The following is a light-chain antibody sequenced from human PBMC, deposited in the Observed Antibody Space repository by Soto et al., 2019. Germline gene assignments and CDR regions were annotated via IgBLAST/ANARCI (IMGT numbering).Light chain of an antibody. Sequence: DFQMTQSPSTLSASVGDRVTITCRASQSISNRLAWYQQKPGKVPKLLIYDASSLEGGVPSRFSGSGSGTEFTLTISSLQSDDFATYYCQKCKIAPFTFGGGTKVEMK. CDR2: DAS. CDR3: QKCKIAPFT. CDR1: QSISNR. V-gene: IGKV1-5*01. J-gene: IGKJ4*01.